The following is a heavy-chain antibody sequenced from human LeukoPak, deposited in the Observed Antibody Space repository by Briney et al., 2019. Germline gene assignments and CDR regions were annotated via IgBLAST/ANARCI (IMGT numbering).Heavy chain of an antibody. CDR1: GYTFTVYY. D-gene: IGHD1-26*01. V-gene: IGHV1-8*03. Sequence: ASVTVSPTPSGYTFTVYYMHWVRQAPRQGREGVGWMNPNSGNTDYPQKFQGRVTITRNTSISTASMDLGTLRSAHTPVGFLARRGRSYRWLDPWGEGALVTVSS. J-gene: IGHJ5*02. CDR3: ARRGRSYRWLDP. CDR2: MNPNSGNT.